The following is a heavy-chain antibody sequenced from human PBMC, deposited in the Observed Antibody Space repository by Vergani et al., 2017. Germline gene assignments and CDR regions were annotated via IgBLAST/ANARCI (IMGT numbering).Heavy chain of an antibody. D-gene: IGHD2-2*01. V-gene: IGHV3-30*01. Sequence: QVQLVESGGGVVQPGRSLRLSCAASGFTFRSYAMHWVRQAPGKGLEWVAVISYDGSNKYYADSVKGRFTSSRDTSKNSLYLQMNSLRAEDTAVYYCAKGASTSCYGWFDPWGQGTLVTVSS. CDR2: ISYDGSNK. CDR1: GFTFRSYA. CDR3: AKGASTSCYGWFDP. J-gene: IGHJ5*02.